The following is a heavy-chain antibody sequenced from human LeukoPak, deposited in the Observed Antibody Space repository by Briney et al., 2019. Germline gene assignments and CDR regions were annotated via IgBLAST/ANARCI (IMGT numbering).Heavy chain of an antibody. CDR3: VKVASGYSSSWSDY. V-gene: IGHV3-64D*06. CDR2: IRSSWCST. J-gene: IGHJ4*02. CDR1: GFNFSSYA. D-gene: IGHD6-13*01. Sequence: GGALRLSCSGSGFNFSSYAMHWVRQAPGEGLEYVSAIRSSWCSTYYADSGKGRFTISRDNYKNTLYLQMSSLRAEDTAVYYCVKVASGYSSSWSDYWGQGTLVTVSS.